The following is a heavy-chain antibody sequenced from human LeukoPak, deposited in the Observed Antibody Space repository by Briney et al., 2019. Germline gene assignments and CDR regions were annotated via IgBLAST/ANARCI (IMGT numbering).Heavy chain of an antibody. CDR2: IWYGGSKK. V-gene: IGHV3-33*01. Sequence: PGGSLRLSCVASGFHFSTYGMHWIRQAPGKGLEWLAVIWYGGSKKYYADSVTGRVTISRDDSKNTLYLHMSGLRDDDTAVYYCASAYSAGWFSYWGQGTPVIVSS. CDR3: ASAYSAGWFSY. J-gene: IGHJ4*02. CDR1: GFHFSTYG. D-gene: IGHD3-16*01.